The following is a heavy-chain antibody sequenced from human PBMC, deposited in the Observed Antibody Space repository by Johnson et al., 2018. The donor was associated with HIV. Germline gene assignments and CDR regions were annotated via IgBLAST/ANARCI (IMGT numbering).Heavy chain of an antibody. CDR3: ARAVGFESVRGDAFDI. CDR1: GFTFSSYA. Sequence: VQLVESGGGVVQPGRSLRLSCAASGFTFSSYAMSWVRQAPGKGLEWVSAISGSGGSTYYADSVKGRFTISRDNAKHSLYLQMNSLRAEDTAFYYCARAVGFESVRGDAFDIWGQGTMVTVSS. D-gene: IGHD3-10*01. V-gene: IGHV3-23*04. J-gene: IGHJ3*02. CDR2: ISGSGGST.